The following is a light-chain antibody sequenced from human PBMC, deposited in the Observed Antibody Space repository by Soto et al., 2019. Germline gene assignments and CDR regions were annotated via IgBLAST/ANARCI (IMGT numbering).Light chain of an antibody. V-gene: IGLV2-14*01. Sequence: QSVLTQPASVSGSPGQSITISCTGTSSDVGGYNYVSWYQQHPGKAHKLLIYDVSNRPSGASNRFSGSKSGNTASLTISGLQAEDEADYYCSSYTGSTTLHYVFGTGTKVTVL. CDR2: DVS. CDR1: SSDVGGYNY. J-gene: IGLJ1*01. CDR3: SSYTGSTTLHYV.